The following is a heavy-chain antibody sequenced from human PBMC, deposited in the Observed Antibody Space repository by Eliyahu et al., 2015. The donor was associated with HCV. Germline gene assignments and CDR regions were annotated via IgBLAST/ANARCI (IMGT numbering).Heavy chain of an antibody. Sequence: EVQLVESGGDLVEPGRSLRLXCXASGFIFDDHAMHWVRQPPGKGLEWVSGISWNSGSIVYAGSVKGRFTISRDNAKNSLYLQMNSLRPEDSALYYCVKGKGDYVMDYCDYWGQGVLVTVTS. CDR2: ISWNSGSI. J-gene: IGHJ4*02. V-gene: IGHV3-9*01. CDR3: VKGKGDYVMDYCDY. CDR1: GFIFDDHA. D-gene: IGHD4-17*01.